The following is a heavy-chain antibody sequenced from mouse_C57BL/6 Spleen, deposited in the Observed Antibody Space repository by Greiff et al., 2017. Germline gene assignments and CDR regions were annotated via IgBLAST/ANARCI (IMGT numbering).Heavy chain of an antibody. D-gene: IGHD2-4*01. V-gene: IGHV1-19*01. CDR3: AGGLRQFAY. CDR1: GYTFTDYY. Sequence: EVKLQESGPVLVKPGASVKMSCKASGYTFTDYYMNWVKQSHGKSLEWIGVINPYNGGTSYNQKFKGKATLTVDKSSSTAYMELNSLTSEDSAVYYCAGGLRQFAYWGQGTLVTVSA. CDR2: INPYNGGT. J-gene: IGHJ3*01.